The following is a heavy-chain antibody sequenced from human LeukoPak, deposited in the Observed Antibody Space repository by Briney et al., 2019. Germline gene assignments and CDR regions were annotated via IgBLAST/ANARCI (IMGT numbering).Heavy chain of an antibody. V-gene: IGHV4-59*12. Sequence: SETLSLTCTVSGGSISSYYWSWIRQPPGKGLEWIGYIYYSGSTNYNPSLKSRVTMSVDTSKNQFSLKLSSVTAADTAVYYCARGNDYWGQGTLVTVSS. CDR1: GGSISSYY. CDR3: ARGNDY. CDR2: IYYSGST. J-gene: IGHJ4*02.